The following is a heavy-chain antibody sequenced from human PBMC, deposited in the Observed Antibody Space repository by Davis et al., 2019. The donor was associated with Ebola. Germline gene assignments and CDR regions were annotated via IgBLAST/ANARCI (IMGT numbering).Heavy chain of an antibody. V-gene: IGHV3-21*01. Sequence: GGSLRLSCTASGFTFGDYAMSWVRQAPGKGLEWVSSISSSSSYIYYADSVKGRFTISRDNAKNSLYLQMNSLRAEDTAVYYCAREAAVALFDYWGQGTLVTVSS. CDR3: AREAAVALFDY. CDR1: GFTFGDYA. J-gene: IGHJ4*02. CDR2: ISSSSSYI. D-gene: IGHD6-19*01.